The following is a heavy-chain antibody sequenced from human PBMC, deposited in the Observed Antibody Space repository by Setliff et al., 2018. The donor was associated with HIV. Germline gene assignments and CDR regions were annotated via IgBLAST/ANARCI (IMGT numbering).Heavy chain of an antibody. CDR2: IYISGST. V-gene: IGHV4-4*07. CDR1: GGSITSYY. D-gene: IGHD3-16*01. Sequence: ETLSLTCTVSGGSITSYYWSWIRQPAGKGLEWFGHIYISGSTNYNPSFESRVTMSIDTSKNQFSLKLSSVTAADTAVYYCARGGGTGSFDYWGQGTLVTVSS. J-gene: IGHJ4*02. CDR3: ARGGGTGSFDY.